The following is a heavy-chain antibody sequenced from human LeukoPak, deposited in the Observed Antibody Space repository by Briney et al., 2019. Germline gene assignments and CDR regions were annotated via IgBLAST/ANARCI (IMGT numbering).Heavy chain of an antibody. D-gene: IGHD3-22*01. V-gene: IGHV1-69*01. CDR2: IVPIFGTA. Sequence: GASVKVSCKASGGTFTSYGISWVRQAPGQGLEWMGGIVPIFGTANYAQKFQGRVTITADESTSTAYIELSSLRSEDTAVYYCARGSYYDSSGYYYGSLDYWGQGTLVTVSS. J-gene: IGHJ4*02. CDR1: GGTFTSYG. CDR3: ARGSYYDSSGYYYGSLDY.